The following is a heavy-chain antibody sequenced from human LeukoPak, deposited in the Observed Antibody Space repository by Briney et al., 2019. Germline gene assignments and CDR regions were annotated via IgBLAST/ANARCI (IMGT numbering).Heavy chain of an antibody. CDR1: GYTFTGYY. J-gene: IGHJ4*02. CDR2: INPNSGGT. D-gene: IGHD6-19*01. CDR3: ARVISSGWYFDY. V-gene: IGHV1-2*02. Sequence: ASVKVSCKASGYTFTGYYMHWVRQAPGQGLEWMGWINPNSGGTNYAQKFQGRVTMTRDTSISTAYMELSGLRSDDTAVYYCARVISSGWYFDYWGQGTLVTVSS.